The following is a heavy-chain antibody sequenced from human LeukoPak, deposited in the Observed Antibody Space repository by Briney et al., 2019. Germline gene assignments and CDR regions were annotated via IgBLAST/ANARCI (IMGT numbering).Heavy chain of an antibody. CDR3: AKDRSSSGWYEPVDY. D-gene: IGHD6-19*01. CDR2: ISYDGSNK. J-gene: IGHJ4*02. CDR1: GFTFSSYG. V-gene: IGHV3-30*18. Sequence: PGGSLRLSCAASGFTFSSYGMHWVRQAPGKGLEWVAVISYDGSNKYYADSVKGRFTISRDNSKNTLYLQMNSLGAEDTAVYYCAKDRSSSGWYEPVDYWGQGTLVTVSS.